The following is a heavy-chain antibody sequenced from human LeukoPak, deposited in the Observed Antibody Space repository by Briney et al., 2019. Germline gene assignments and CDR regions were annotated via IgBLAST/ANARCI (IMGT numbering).Heavy chain of an antibody. CDR3: ARMYDSSGSIGDFFDY. J-gene: IGHJ4*02. V-gene: IGHV4-4*07. CDR1: GGSIGTYY. CDR2: IYTSGST. Sequence: SETLSLTCTVSGGSIGTYYWNWIRQPAGKGLEWIGRIYTSGSTNYNPSLKSRVTMSVDTSKNQFSLKLSSVTAADTAVYYCARMYDSSGSIGDFFDYWGQGTLVTVSS. D-gene: IGHD3-22*01.